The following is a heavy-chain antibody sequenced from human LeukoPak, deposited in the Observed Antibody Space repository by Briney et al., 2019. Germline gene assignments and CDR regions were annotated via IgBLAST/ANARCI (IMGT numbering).Heavy chain of an antibody. D-gene: IGHD1-1*01. CDR2: NSGST. CDR1: GGSISSSSYY. Sequence: SETLSLTCTVSGGSISSSSYYWGWMRQPPGKGLEGSGCNSGSTYYNPSLKSRVTISVDTSKNQFSLKLSPVTAADTAGYYCARNVDDSWNDDAFDIWGQGKMVTVSS. J-gene: IGHJ3*02. CDR3: ARNVDDSWNDDAFDI. V-gene: IGHV4-39*07.